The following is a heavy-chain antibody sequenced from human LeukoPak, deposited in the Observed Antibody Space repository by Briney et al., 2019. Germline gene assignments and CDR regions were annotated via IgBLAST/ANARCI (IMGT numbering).Heavy chain of an antibody. CDR1: GFTFSSYS. V-gene: IGHV3-21*01. D-gene: IGHD3-3*01. J-gene: IGHJ4*02. CDR3: ARGRSGYASDYFDY. Sequence: GGSLRLSCAASGFTFSSYSMNWVRQAPGKGLEWVSSISSSSSYIYYADSVKGRFTISRDNAKNSLYLQMNSLRAEDTAVYYCARGRSGYASDYFDYWGQGTLVTVSS. CDR2: ISSSSSYI.